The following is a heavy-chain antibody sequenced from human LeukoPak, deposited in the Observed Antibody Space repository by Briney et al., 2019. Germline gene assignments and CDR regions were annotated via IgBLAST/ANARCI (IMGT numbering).Heavy chain of an antibody. J-gene: IGHJ4*02. CDR1: GFTFPTYA. CDR2: LSGDGGTT. V-gene: IGHV3-64*02. Sequence: GGSLRLSCAASGFTFPTYAIYWVRQAPGKGLEYVSALSGDGGTTYYADSVKGRFTVSRDNSKNTLYLQMGSLRAEDMAVYFCARSLGGYADYWGQGTLVTVSS. D-gene: IGHD3-16*01. CDR3: ARSLGGYADY.